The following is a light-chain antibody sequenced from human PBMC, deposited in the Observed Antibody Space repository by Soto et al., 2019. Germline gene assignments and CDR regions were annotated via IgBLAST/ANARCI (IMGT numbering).Light chain of an antibody. CDR2: DVT. CDR3: SSFTTSSTRV. Sequence: QSALAQPASVSVSPGQSITISCTGRNSDVGGYDYVSWYQHHPGKAPKLIIYDVTNRPSGVSNRFSGSKSGNTASLTISGLQAEDEAYYYCSSFTTSSTRVFGTGTKVTVL. CDR1: NSDVGGYDY. J-gene: IGLJ1*01. V-gene: IGLV2-14*03.